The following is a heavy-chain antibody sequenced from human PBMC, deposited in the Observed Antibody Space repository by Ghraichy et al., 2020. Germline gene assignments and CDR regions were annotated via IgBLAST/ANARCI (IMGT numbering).Heavy chain of an antibody. D-gene: IGHD7-27*01. Sequence: GESLRLSCAASGFTFSSHDMHWVRQATGKGLEWVSGIGTAGEAYYPGSVKGRFTISRENAKNSLYLQMNSLRAGDTAVYYCARDLQAGDGSWYFDLWGRGILVTVSS. CDR3: ARDLQAGDGSWYFDL. J-gene: IGHJ2*01. V-gene: IGHV3-13*01. CDR2: IGTAGEA. CDR1: GFTFSSHD.